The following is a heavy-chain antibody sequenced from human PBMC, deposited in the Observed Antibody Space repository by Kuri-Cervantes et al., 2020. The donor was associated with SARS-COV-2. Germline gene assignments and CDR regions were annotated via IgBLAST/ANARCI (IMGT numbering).Heavy chain of an antibody. J-gene: IGHJ4*02. D-gene: IGHD6-6*01. CDR2: INHSGST. Sequence: SETLSLTCAVSGGSISSSNWWSWVRQPPGKGLEWIGEINHSGSTNYNPSLKSRVTISVDTSKNQFSLKLSSVTAADTAVYYCARVRGRGSGWFSSSSSVLDYWGQGTLVTVSS. CDR1: GGSISSSNW. V-gene: IGHV4-4*02. CDR3: ARVRGRGSGWFSSSSSVLDY.